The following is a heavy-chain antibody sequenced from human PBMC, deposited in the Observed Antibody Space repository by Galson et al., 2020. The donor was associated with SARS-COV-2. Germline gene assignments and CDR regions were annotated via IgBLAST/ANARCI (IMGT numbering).Heavy chain of an antibody. CDR2: IHSTDNTI. CDR3: AREGSGYSYGDYFDY. J-gene: IGHJ4*02. Sequence: GGSLRLSCAASGFTFSSYEMNWVRQAPGKGLEWVSYIHSTDNTIYYANSVRGRFTISRDNAKNSLYLQMNRLRAEDTAVYYCAREGSGYSYGDYFDYWGQGTLVTGSS. D-gene: IGHD5-18*01. V-gene: IGHV3-48*03. CDR1: GFTFSSYE.